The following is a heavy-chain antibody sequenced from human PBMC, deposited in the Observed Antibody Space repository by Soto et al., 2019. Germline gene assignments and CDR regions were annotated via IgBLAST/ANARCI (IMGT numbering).Heavy chain of an antibody. Sequence: GASVKVSCTASGYTFTSYGISWVRQAPGQGLEWMGWISAYNGNTNYAQKLQGRVTMTTDTSTSTAYMELRSLRSDDTAVYYCATSRGDSIAAARTLPDYYYGMDVWGQGTTVTVSS. CDR1: GYTFTSYG. D-gene: IGHD6-13*01. CDR3: ATSRGDSIAAARTLPDYYYGMDV. CDR2: ISAYNGNT. V-gene: IGHV1-18*01. J-gene: IGHJ6*02.